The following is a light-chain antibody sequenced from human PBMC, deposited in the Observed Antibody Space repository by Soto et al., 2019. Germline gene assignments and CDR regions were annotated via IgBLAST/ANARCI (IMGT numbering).Light chain of an antibody. J-gene: IGKJ5*01. Sequence: EVVLTQSPVTLSLSPGQRDTLSCRASQSFRGLLAWYQQKPGQAPSLLIYDAYNRATGIPPRFSGSGSGTDFTITISILEPEASAVYYCQQRHMWPITFGQGTRLEIK. CDR1: QSFRGL. CDR2: DAY. V-gene: IGKV3-11*01. CDR3: QQRHMWPIT.